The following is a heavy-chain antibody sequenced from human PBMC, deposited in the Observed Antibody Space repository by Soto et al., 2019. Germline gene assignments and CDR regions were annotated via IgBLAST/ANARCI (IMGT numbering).Heavy chain of an antibody. CDR1: GESISSGGYY. J-gene: IGHJ4*02. CDR2: IYDSERA. CDR3: ARASSSSSAADY. Sequence: QVQLQESGPGLVKASQTLSLICSVSGESISSGGYYWSWIRHHPGKGLEWIGYIYDSERADYNPSLQRRVTISMDTSKNHFAMKLSSVTAADTAVYYCARASSSSSAADYWGQGTLITVSS. D-gene: IGHD6-6*01. V-gene: IGHV4-31*03.